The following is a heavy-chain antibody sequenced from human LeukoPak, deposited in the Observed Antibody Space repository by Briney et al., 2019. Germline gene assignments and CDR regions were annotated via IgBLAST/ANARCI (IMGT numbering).Heavy chain of an antibody. D-gene: IGHD3-10*01. CDR2: TNPSSGNT. Sequence: EASVKVSCKASGYSFTSYDINWVRQATGQGPEWIGWTNPSSGNTGYAQRFQGRVTMTRDTSTSTAYLELSSLTSDDTAVYYCAAHTYYYSSGGFGHWGQGTLVTVSS. CDR3: AAHTYYYSSGGFGH. CDR1: GYSFTSYD. V-gene: IGHV1-8*01. J-gene: IGHJ4*02.